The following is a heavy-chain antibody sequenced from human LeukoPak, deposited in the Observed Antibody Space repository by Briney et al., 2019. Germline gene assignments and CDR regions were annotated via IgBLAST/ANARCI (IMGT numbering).Heavy chain of an antibody. CDR3: ARDPRSGSYSGMDV. D-gene: IGHD1-26*01. Sequence: GGSLRLSCAASGFTVSSNCMSWVRQAPGKGLEWVSVLYPGGVTYYADSVTDRFTISRDNSKNTLYLQMNSLRAEDTTVYYCARDPRSGSYSGMDVWGQGTTVTVSS. CDR2: LYPGGVT. V-gene: IGHV3-66*01. CDR1: GFTVSSNC. J-gene: IGHJ6*02.